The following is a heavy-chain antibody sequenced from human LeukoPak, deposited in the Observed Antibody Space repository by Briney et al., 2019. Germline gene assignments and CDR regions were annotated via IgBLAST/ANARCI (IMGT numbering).Heavy chain of an antibody. CDR1: GFTFSSFG. CDR2: ISGSGVST. CDR3: AKCILTGYYKGYMDV. Sequence: GGSLRLSCAASGFTFSSFGMSRVRQAPGKGLEWVSAISGSGVSTYYADSVKGRFTISRDNSKNSLYLQMNSLRAEDTAVYYCAKCILTGYYKGYMDVWGKGTTVTISS. D-gene: IGHD3-9*01. V-gene: IGHV3-23*01. J-gene: IGHJ6*03.